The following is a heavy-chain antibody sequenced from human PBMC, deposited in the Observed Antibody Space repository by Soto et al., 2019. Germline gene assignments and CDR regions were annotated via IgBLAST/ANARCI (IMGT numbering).Heavy chain of an antibody. J-gene: IGHJ6*02. CDR1: GYTFTGHY. V-gene: IGHV1-2*04. D-gene: IGHD1-1*01. CDR3: ARDSSPVPGSMDV. Sequence: QAQLVQSGAEVKKPGASVKVSCKASGYTFTGHYMHWVRQAPGQGLEWMGWINPESGGTNYAQKFQGWVTMTRAASSSTVSMEVRRLKSGDTAVYYCARDSSPVPGSMDVWGQGTTVTVSS. CDR2: INPESGGT.